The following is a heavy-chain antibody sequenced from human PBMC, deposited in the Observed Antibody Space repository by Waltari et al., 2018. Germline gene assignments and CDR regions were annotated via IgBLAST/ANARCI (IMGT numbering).Heavy chain of an antibody. D-gene: IGHD2-2*02. Sequence: QLQLQESGPGLVKPSETLSLTCTVSGGSISSSSYYWGWTRQPPGKGVEWIGSIDYSGSTYYTPSLKSRVTISVDTSKNQFSLKLSSVTAADTAVYYCARSGVGECSSTSCYNRSGPGGLHPWDYWGQGTLVTVSS. CDR1: GGSISSSSYY. J-gene: IGHJ4*02. CDR2: IDYSGST. CDR3: ARSGVGECSSTSCYNRSGPGGLHPWDY. V-gene: IGHV4-39*07.